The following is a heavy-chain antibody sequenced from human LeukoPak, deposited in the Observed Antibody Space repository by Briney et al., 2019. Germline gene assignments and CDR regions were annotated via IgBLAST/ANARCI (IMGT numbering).Heavy chain of an antibody. CDR2: ISPNSGHT. J-gene: IGHJ4*02. Sequence: ASVKVSCKTSGYNFNNHWMHWVRQAPGQGLEWMGIISPNSGHTVYAQKFQGRVTMTRDTSTTTVDMELSSLRSDDTAVYYCARGFVYGDFWSGWEGFDYWGQGSLVTVSS. CDR3: ARGFVYGDFWSGWEGFDY. CDR1: GYNFNNHW. D-gene: IGHD3-3*01. V-gene: IGHV1-46*02.